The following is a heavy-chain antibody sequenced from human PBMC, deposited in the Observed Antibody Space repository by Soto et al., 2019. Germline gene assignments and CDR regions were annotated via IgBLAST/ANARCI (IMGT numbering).Heavy chain of an antibody. D-gene: IGHD4-17*01. CDR2: ISSRGGSA. CDR3: AKDLDDYGYSQH. V-gene: IGHV3-23*01. Sequence: EVQLLESGGGLVQPGGSLRLSCAASGFTFSSYAMGWVRQAPGKGLEWVSTISSRGGSAYYEDSVKGRFTISRDNSKNTLYLKMNSLRAEDTAVYYCAKDLDDYGYSQHWGQGTLVTVSS. J-gene: IGHJ1*01. CDR1: GFTFSSYA.